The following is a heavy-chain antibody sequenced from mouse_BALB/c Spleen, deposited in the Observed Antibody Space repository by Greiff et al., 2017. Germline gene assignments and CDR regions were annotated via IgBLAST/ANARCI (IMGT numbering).Heavy chain of an antibody. D-gene: IGHD2-4*01. J-gene: IGHJ3*01. CDR2: IWGGGST. V-gene: IGHV2-6-4*01. CDR1: GFSLSRYS. Sequence: VKLVESGPGLVAPSQSLSITCTVSGFSLSRYSVHWVRQPPGKGLEWLGMIWGGGSTDYNSAIKSRLSISKDNSKSQVFLKMNSLQTDDTAMYYCARSYYDYDGGFFAYWGQGTLVTVSA. CDR3: ARSYYDYDGGFFAY.